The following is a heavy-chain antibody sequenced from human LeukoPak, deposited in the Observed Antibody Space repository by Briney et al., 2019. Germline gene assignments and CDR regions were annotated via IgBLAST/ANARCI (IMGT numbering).Heavy chain of an antibody. V-gene: IGHV3-30*02. CDR3: ARGMRGSSWLSFDY. CDR2: IRYDGRNK. CDR1: GFTFSNYG. J-gene: IGHJ4*02. Sequence: PGGSLRLSCGASGFTFSNYGIHWVRQAPGKGLEWVAFIRYDGRNKYYADTVKGRVTISRDNSKNTLYLQMNSLRTEDTAIYYCARGMRGSSWLSFDYWGQGTLVTVSS. D-gene: IGHD6-13*01.